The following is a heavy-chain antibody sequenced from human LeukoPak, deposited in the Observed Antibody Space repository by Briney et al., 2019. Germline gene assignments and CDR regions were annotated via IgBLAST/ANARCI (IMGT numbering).Heavy chain of an antibody. V-gene: IGHV3-11*04. Sequence: GGSLRLSCAASGFTFSDYYMSWIRQAPGKGLEWVSYISSSGSTIYYADSVKGRFTISRDNAKNSLYLQMNNLRAEDTAVYYCARQGSGPYYYYMDVWGKGTTVTVAS. CDR1: GFTFSDYY. CDR2: ISSSGSTI. CDR3: ARQGSGPYYYYMDV. J-gene: IGHJ6*03.